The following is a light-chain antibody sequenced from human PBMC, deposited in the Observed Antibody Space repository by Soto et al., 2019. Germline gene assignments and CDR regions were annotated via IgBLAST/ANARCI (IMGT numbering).Light chain of an antibody. V-gene: IGKV3-15*01. J-gene: IGKJ4*01. CDR2: GAS. CDR1: QSVSSN. Sequence: EIVMTQSPATLSVSPGERVTLSCRASQSVSSNLAWYQQKPGQAPRLLIFGASSRATGIPGRFSGSGSGTEFTLTISSLQHEDFAVYYCQQYNNWPPLTFGGGTKVEIK. CDR3: QQYNNWPPLT.